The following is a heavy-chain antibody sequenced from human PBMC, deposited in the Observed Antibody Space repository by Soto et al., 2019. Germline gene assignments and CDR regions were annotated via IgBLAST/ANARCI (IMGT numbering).Heavy chain of an antibody. CDR2: ISESGGST. Sequence: GGSLRLSCAASGFSFSYYAMSWVRQSPGKGLEWVSVISESGGSTHYADSVRGRFTVSRDNSKNSLSLRMNSLRDEDTAVYFCAKRSPYSSGWYSPIFDYWGQGALVTVSS. V-gene: IGHV3-23*01. D-gene: IGHD6-13*01. CDR1: GFSFSYYA. J-gene: IGHJ4*02. CDR3: AKRSPYSSGWYSPIFDY.